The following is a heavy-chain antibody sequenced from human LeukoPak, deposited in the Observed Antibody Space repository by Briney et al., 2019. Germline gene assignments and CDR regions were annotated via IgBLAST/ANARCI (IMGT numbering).Heavy chain of an antibody. D-gene: IGHD5-12*01. CDR3: ARHNLYSGYEIDY. V-gene: IGHV4-39*01. CDR1: SGSISTSNYY. J-gene: IGHJ4*02. Sequence: PSGTLSLTCTVSSGSISTSNYYWGWVRQPPGNALEWIGNIFYSGSTYYSPSLKSRVTISLDTSRNQFSLKLSSVTAADTAVYYCARHNLYSGYEIDYWGQGTLVTVSS. CDR2: IFYSGST.